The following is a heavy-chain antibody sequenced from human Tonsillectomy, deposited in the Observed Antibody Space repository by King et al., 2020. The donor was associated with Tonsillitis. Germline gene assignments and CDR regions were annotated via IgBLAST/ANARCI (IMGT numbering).Heavy chain of an antibody. D-gene: IGHD3-22*01. Sequence: QLQESGPGLVKPSETLSLTCTVSSGPINRNYWSWIRQPPGKGVEWIGYIYYSGSTKYNPSLESRVTISVDTSKNLFSLNLTSVTAADTAVYYCARMESSGYHHYWGQGTLVTVSS. CDR2: IYYSGST. CDR3: ARMESSGYHHY. J-gene: IGHJ4*02. V-gene: IGHV4-59*08. CDR1: SGPINRNY.